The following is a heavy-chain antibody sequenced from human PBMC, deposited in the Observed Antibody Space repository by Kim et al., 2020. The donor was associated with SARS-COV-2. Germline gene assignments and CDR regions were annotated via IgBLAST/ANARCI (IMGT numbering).Heavy chain of an antibody. CDR1: GFTFNVFG. Sequence: GGSLRLSCAASGFTFNVFGMHWVRHVPGKGLEWVSITSYEVSTNYYADSVKGRFTISRDNSKNTLYLQMNSLRAEDTAVYYCARAGTSWSIDHWGQGAL. D-gene: IGHD6-13*01. CDR2: TSYEVSTN. J-gene: IGHJ4*02. CDR3: ARAGTSWSIDH. V-gene: IGHV3-33*05.